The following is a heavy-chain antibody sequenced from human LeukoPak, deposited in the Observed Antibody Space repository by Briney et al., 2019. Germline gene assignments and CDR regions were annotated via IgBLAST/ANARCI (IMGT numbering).Heavy chain of an antibody. V-gene: IGHV3-23*01. CDR3: AKGANYYGSGSYYNDY. J-gene: IGHJ4*02. Sequence: GGSLRLSCAASGFTFSSYAMSWVRQAPGKGLEWVSAISGSGGSTYYADSVKGRFTISRDNSKNTLYLQMNSLRAEDTAVYYCAKGANYYGSGSYYNDYWGQGILVTVSS. CDR2: ISGSGGST. CDR1: GFTFSSYA. D-gene: IGHD3-10*01.